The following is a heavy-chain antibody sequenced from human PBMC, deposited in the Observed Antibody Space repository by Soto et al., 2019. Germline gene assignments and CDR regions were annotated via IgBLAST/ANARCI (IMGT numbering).Heavy chain of an antibody. D-gene: IGHD3-3*01. CDR1: GFNFRNHA. J-gene: IGHJ6*02. Sequence: EVQLLESGGGLVQPGGSLRLSCEASGFNFRNHAMTWVRQAPGKGPEWVSSISRSGDITYYVDSVKGRFIISRDNSKNTLYLQVNGLSAEDAAIYYCVKDWSGEKCPCMDVWGQGTTVTVS. V-gene: IGHV3-23*01. CDR3: VKDWSGEKCPCMDV. CDR2: ISRSGDIT.